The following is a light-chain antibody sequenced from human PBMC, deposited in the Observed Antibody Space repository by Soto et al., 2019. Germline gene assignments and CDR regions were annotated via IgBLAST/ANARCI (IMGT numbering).Light chain of an antibody. CDR1: QSVDSK. J-gene: IGKJ4*01. V-gene: IGKV3D-15*01. Sequence: EIVMTQSPATLSVSPGERAIFSCRASQSVDSKLAWYQQKLGQAPRLLIYDASTRATGIPGRFSGSGSGTEFTLTISSLQSEDFAIYYCQQYYVWNTFGGGTKVEIK. CDR3: QQYYVWNT. CDR2: DAS.